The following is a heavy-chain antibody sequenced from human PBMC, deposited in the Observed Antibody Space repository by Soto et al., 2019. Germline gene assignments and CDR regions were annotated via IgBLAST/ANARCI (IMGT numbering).Heavy chain of an antibody. CDR3: ARGRARAYYYDSSGYYPWAFDI. J-gene: IGHJ3*02. Sequence: ASVKVSCKASGGTFSSYAISWVRQAPGQGLEWMGGIIPTFGTANYAQKFQGRVTITADESTSTAYMELSSLRSEDTAVYYCARGRARAYYYDSSGYYPWAFDIWGQGTMVTVSS. V-gene: IGHV1-69*13. CDR1: GGTFSSYA. CDR2: IIPTFGTA. D-gene: IGHD3-22*01.